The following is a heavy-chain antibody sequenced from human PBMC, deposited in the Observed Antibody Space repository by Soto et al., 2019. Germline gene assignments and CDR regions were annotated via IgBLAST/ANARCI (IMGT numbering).Heavy chain of an antibody. D-gene: IGHD3-16*02. CDR2: ISYDGSNK. Sequence: QVQLVESGGGVVQPGRSLRLSCAASGFTFSSYAMHWVRQAPGKGLEWVAVISYDGSNKYYADSVKGRFTISRDNSKNTLYLQMNRLRAEDTAVYYCAREPYDYIWGSDRRTHFDYWGQGTLVTVSS. CDR1: GFTFSSYA. J-gene: IGHJ4*02. CDR3: AREPYDYIWGSDRRTHFDY. V-gene: IGHV3-30-3*01.